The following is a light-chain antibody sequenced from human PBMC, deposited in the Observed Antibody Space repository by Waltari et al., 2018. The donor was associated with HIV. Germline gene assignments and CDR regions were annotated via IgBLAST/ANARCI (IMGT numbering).Light chain of an antibody. J-gene: IGLJ3*02. V-gene: IGLV1-40*01. Sequence: QSVLTQPPSVSGAPGQRVTISCTGSSSNIGATYDVHWYRQLPGTAPTLLIFRNSNRPAGVPDRFAGSKSGTSASLSITGLQAEDEADYYCQSYDSSLSGWVFGGGTKLTVL. CDR1: SSNIGATYD. CDR3: QSYDSSLSGWV. CDR2: RNS.